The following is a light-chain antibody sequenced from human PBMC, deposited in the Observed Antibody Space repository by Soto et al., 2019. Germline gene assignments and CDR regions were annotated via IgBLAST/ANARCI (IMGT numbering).Light chain of an antibody. CDR1: SSDVGNYNL. J-gene: IGLJ1*01. V-gene: IGLV2-23*01. CDR2: EGS. Sequence: QSVMTQPGSVSGSPGQSITISCTGTSSDVGNYNLVSWYQQHPGKAPKLMIYEGSKRPSGVSNRFSGSKSGNTASLTISILQADYEADYYCCSYAGSSTYVFGPG. CDR3: CSYAGSSTYV.